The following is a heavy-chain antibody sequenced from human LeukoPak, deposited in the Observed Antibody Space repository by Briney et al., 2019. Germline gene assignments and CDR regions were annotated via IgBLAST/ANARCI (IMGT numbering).Heavy chain of an antibody. J-gene: IGHJ4*02. D-gene: IGHD2-15*01. CDR3: ARNREGSCFD. Sequence: GGSLRLSCAASGFTFSSYWMSWVRQAPGKGLEWGANIKQDGTEKYYVDSVKGRFTISRENAKNSLYLQMNSLRAEDTAVYYCARNREGSCFDWGQGTLVTVSS. CDR2: IKQDGTEK. V-gene: IGHV3-7*05. CDR1: GFTFSSYW.